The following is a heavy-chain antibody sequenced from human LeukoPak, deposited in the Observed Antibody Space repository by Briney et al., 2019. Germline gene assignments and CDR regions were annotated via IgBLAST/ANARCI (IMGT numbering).Heavy chain of an antibody. Sequence: SVKVSCKASGGTFSSYAISWVRQAPGQGLEWMGGIIPIFGTANYAQKFQGRVTITTGESTSTAYMELSSLRSEDTAVYYCARSSIEMATINAYWGQGTLVTVSS. CDR3: ARSSIEMATINAY. J-gene: IGHJ4*02. CDR2: IIPIFGTA. D-gene: IGHD5-24*01. CDR1: GGTFSSYA. V-gene: IGHV1-69*05.